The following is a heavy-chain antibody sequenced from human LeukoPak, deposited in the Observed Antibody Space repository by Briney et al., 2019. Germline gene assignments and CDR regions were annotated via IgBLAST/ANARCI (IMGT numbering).Heavy chain of an antibody. J-gene: IGHJ3*02. CDR3: AKGGGNPLVGASVAFDI. Sequence: GGSLRLSCAASGFTFDDYAMHWVRQAPGKGLEWVSLISWDGGSAYYADSVKGRFTISRDNSKNSLYLQMNSLRAEDTALYYCAKGGGNPLVGASVAFDIWGQGTMVTVSS. V-gene: IGHV3-43D*03. CDR2: ISWDGGSA. D-gene: IGHD1-26*01. CDR1: GFTFDDYA.